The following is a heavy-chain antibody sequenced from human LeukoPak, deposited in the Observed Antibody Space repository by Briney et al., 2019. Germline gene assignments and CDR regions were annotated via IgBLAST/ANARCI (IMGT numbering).Heavy chain of an antibody. CDR3: ARDAFGDRGIGGGFDI. Sequence: GGSLRLSCAASGFTFSSYEVIWVRQAPGKGLEWVSYINLSGSSIYYADSVKGRFTISRDDSKNTLYLQMNSLGVEDTAVYYCARDAFGDRGIGGGFDIWGQGTVVTVSS. V-gene: IGHV3-48*03. CDR1: GFTFSSYE. J-gene: IGHJ3*02. CDR2: INLSGSSI. D-gene: IGHD3-10*01.